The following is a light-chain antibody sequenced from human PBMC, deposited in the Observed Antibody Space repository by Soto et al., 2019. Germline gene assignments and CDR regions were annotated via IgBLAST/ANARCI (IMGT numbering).Light chain of an antibody. J-gene: IGLJ2*01. CDR3: QSADSSGTYVV. CDR2: KDS. V-gene: IGLV3-25*03. CDR1: ALPKQY. Sequence: SYELTQPPSMSVSPGQTASITCSGDALPKQYVYWYQQKPGQAPVLVIYKDSERPSGIPERFSGSSSGTTVTLTISGVQAEDEADYYCQSADSSGTYVVFGGGTKLTVL.